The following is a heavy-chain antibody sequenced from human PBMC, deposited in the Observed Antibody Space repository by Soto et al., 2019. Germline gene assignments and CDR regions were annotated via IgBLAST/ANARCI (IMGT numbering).Heavy chain of an antibody. V-gene: IGHV3-33*01. CDR3: ARTDCSSSTCPSDLVGGTTMDY. D-gene: IGHD2-2*01. CDR2: MWYDRTNE. J-gene: IGHJ4*01. CDR1: GFTFSTYG. Sequence: GGSLRLSCAASGFTFSTYGMHWVRQAPGKGLEWVAVMWYDRTNEKYADSVKGRFTISRDNSKSTLYLQMNSLRAEDTGVYYCARTDCSSSTCPSDLVGGTTMDYWGHGTPVTVSS.